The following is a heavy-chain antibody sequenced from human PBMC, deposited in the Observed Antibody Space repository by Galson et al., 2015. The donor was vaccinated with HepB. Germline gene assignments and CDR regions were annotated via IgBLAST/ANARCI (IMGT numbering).Heavy chain of an antibody. CDR1: GGTFSSYA. Sequence: SVKVSCKASGGTFSSYAISWVRQAPGQGLEWMGGIIPIFGTANYAQKFQGRVTITADESTSTAYMELSSLRSGDTAVYYCARGILGYCSSTSCSDYYYYMDVWGKGTTVTVSS. CDR3: ARGILGYCSSTSCSDYYYYMDV. D-gene: IGHD2-2*01. J-gene: IGHJ6*03. V-gene: IGHV1-69*13. CDR2: IIPIFGTA.